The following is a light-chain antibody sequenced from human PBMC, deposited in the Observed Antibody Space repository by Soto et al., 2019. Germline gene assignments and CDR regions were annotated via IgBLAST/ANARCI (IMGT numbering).Light chain of an antibody. Sequence: EIVMTQSPAPLSLSPGEGATLSCRASQSLSINLAWYQQKPGQAPRLLIYSASTRATGIPSRFSGSGSGTDFTLTISRLEPEDVAVYYCQQYEAVVTFGQGTKVDIK. CDR3: QQYEAVVT. CDR2: SAS. V-gene: IGKV3-15*01. CDR1: QSLSIN. J-gene: IGKJ1*01.